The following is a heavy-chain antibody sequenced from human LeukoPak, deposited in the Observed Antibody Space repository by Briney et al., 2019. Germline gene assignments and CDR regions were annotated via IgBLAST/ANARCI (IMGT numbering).Heavy chain of an antibody. V-gene: IGHV3-21*01. CDR3: ARAGSSSLCY. CDR1: GFTFSSYS. J-gene: IGHJ4*02. CDR2: ISSSSSYI. Sequence: GGSLRLSCAASGFTFSSYSMNWVRQAPGKGLEWVSSISSSSSYIYYADSVRGRFAISRDNAKNSLYLQMNSLRAEDTAVYYCARAGSSSLCYWGQGTLVTVSS. D-gene: IGHD6-13*01.